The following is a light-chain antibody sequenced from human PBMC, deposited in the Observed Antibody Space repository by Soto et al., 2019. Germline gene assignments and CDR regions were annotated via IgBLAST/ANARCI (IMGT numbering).Light chain of an antibody. V-gene: IGLV1-44*01. CDR2: RDN. J-gene: IGLJ1*01. Sequence: VLTPLASASGTPGQSGTISGSGIVSVIGSNPVHLHQQLPGAAPQLLIYRDNQRPSGVPDRFSGSESGSSASRAISGLQSEDEADYYCATWDDSLLAYVFGTGTKVTVL. CDR3: ATWDDSLLAYV. CDR1: VSVIGSNP.